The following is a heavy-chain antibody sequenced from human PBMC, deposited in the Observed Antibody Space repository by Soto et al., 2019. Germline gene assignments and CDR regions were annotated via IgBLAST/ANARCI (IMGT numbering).Heavy chain of an antibody. V-gene: IGHV4-30-2*01. Sequence: PSETLSLTCAVSGGSISSGGYSWSWIRQPPGKGLEWIGYIYHSGSPYYNPSLKSRVTISVDRSKNQFSLKLSSVTAADTAVYYCARVRWRDSSGYYRRYYGMDVWGQGTTVTVSS. CDR2: IYHSGSP. CDR3: ARVRWRDSSGYYRRYYGMDV. D-gene: IGHD3-22*01. J-gene: IGHJ6*02. CDR1: GGSISSGGYS.